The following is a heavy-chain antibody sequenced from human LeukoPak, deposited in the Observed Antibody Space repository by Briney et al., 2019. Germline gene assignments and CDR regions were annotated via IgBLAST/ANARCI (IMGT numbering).Heavy chain of an antibody. J-gene: IGHJ4*02. CDR3: AKSRGESRGASNY. V-gene: IGHV3-23*01. Sequence: PGGSLRLSCAASGFTFSGYAMNWVREAPGKGLEWVSFISGSGDTTYYADSVKGRFTISRDSSKNTLSLQMNSLRAGDTAVYYCAKSRGESRGASNYWGQGTLVTVSS. D-gene: IGHD1-26*01. CDR2: ISGSGDTT. CDR1: GFTFSGYA.